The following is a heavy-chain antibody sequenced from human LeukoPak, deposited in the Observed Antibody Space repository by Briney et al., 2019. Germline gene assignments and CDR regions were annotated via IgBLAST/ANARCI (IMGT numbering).Heavy chain of an antibody. Sequence: PGGSLRLSCAASGFTFSTYNMTWVRQAPGKGLEWVSSISISSSYIYYADSAKGRFSISRDNAKNSLYLEMTSLRAEDTAVYYCARDCDPNYYYDSGSRIALDAFAIWGQGTMVTVSS. V-gene: IGHV3-21*01. D-gene: IGHD3-22*01. J-gene: IGHJ3*02. CDR3: ARDCDPNYYYDSGSRIALDAFAI. CDR1: GFTFSTYN. CDR2: ISISSSYI.